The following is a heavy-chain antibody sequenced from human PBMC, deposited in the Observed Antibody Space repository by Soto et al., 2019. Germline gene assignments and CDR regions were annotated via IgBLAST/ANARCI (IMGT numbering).Heavy chain of an antibody. Sequence: QVQLQESGPGLVRPSQTLSLTCTVSGGSITNGDYYWNWIRQHPGKGLEWIGYINYRGTTFYNPYLNSRVFISVETSKNQFSLNLSSVTDADTAVYFCARDAPGEAPYWGQGTLVTVSS. V-gene: IGHV4-31*03. D-gene: IGHD2-2*01. J-gene: IGHJ4*02. CDR3: ARDAPGEAPY. CDR2: INYRGTT. CDR1: GGSITNGDYY.